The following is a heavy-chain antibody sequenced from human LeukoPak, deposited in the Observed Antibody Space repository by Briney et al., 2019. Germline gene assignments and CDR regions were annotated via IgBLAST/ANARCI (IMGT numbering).Heavy chain of an antibody. D-gene: IGHD2-21*02. CDR2: IYYSGST. V-gene: IGHV4-59*08. J-gene: IGHJ4*02. CDR3: ASTAYCGGDCYSPRYFDY. Sequence: SETLSLTCTVSGGSISSYYWSWIRQPPGKGLEWIGYIYYSGSTNYNPSLKSRVTISVDTSKNQFSLKLSSVTAADTAVYYCASTAYCGGDCYSPRYFDYWGQGTLVTVSS. CDR1: GGSISSYY.